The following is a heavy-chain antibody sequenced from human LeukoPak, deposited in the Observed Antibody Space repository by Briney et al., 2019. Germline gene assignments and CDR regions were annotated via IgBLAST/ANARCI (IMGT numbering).Heavy chain of an antibody. J-gene: IGHJ4*02. Sequence: SETLSLTCAVYGGSFSGYYWSWLRQPPGKGLEWIGEINHSGSTNYNPSLKSRVTISVDTSKNQFSLKLSSVTAADTAVYYCARGVRTYYDFWSGYPELYYFDYWGQGTLVTVSS. D-gene: IGHD3-3*01. CDR2: INHSGST. V-gene: IGHV4-34*01. CDR3: ARGVRTYYDFWSGYPELYYFDY. CDR1: GGSFSGYY.